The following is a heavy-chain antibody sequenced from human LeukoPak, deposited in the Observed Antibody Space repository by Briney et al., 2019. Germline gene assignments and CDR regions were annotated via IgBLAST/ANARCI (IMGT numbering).Heavy chain of an antibody. CDR2: ISAYNGNT. D-gene: IGHD3-9*01. V-gene: IGHV1-18*03. J-gene: IGHJ4*02. CDR3: ARVHRYLQYFDY. CDR1: GYTFTSYG. Sequence: GASVKVSCKASGYTFTSYGISWVRQAPGQGLEWMGWISAYNGNTNYAQKLQGRVTMTTDTSTSTAYMELSSLRSEDMAVYYCARVHRYLQYFDYWGQGTLVTVSS.